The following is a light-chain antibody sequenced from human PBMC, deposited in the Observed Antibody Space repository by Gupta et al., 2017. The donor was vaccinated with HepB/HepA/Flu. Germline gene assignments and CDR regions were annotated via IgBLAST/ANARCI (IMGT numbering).Light chain of an antibody. CDR3: QAWDSSTVV. Sequence: SYELTQPPSVPVSPGQTATITCSGDTLGDKYVCWYQQKPGQSPKVVIYEDKKRPSGIPERFSGSNSVNTATLTIIGTQALDDAEYYCQAWDSSTVVFGGGTKLTVL. V-gene: IGLV3-1*01. CDR2: EDK. CDR1: TLGDKY. J-gene: IGLJ2*01.